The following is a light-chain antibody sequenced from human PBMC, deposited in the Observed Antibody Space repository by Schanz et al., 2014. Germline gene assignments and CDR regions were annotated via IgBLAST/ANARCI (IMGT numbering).Light chain of an antibody. CDR1: SSDVGGYNY. CDR3: SSYADSSTL. CDR2: DVS. V-gene: IGLV2-14*03. Sequence: QSALTQPASVSGSPGQSITISCTGTSSDVGGYNYVSWYQQHPGKAPRLMISDVSDRPSGVSNRFSGSKSGNTASLTISGLQAEDEADYYCSSYADSSTLFGPGTKLTVL. J-gene: IGLJ1*01.